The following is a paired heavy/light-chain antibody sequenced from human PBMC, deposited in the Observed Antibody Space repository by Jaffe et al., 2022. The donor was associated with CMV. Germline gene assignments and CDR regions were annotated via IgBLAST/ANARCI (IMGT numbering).Heavy chain of an antibody. J-gene: IGHJ4*02. V-gene: IGHV4-4*02. CDR1: GGSISSGYW. CDR2: IYHRGTT. Sequence: QVQLQESGPGLVKPSGTLSLTCAVSGGSISSGYWWSWVRQPPGKGLEWIGEIYHRGTTNYNPALKSRVTLSVDKSKNQFSLKLSSVTAADTAVYYCARLYGSGTYDKKKFDYWGQGTLVSVSS. CDR3: ARLYGSGTYDKKKFDY. D-gene: IGHD3-10*01.
Light chain of an antibody. CDR2: GNT. CDR3: QSYDSSLSGWV. Sequence: QSVLTQPPSVSGAPGQRVTISCTGSSSNIGAGYDVHWYQHLPATAPKLLIYGNTNRPSGVPDRFSGSKSGISAALAITGLQAEDESDYYCQSYDSSLSGWVFGGGTKLTVL. J-gene: IGLJ3*02. CDR1: SSNIGAGYD. V-gene: IGLV1-40*01.